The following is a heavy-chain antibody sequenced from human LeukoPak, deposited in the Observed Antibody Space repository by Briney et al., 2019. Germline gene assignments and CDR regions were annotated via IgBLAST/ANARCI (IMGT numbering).Heavy chain of an antibody. CDR2: IYYSGST. D-gene: IGHD3-10*01. V-gene: IGHV4-39*01. CDR1: GGSISSSNYY. Sequence: PSETLSLTCTVSGGSISSSNYYWGWIRQPPTKGLEWIGSIYYSGSTYYNPSLKSRVAISVDTSKNQFSLKLTSVTAADTGVYYCARFSGGYWGQGTLVTVSS. J-gene: IGHJ4*02. CDR3: ARFSGGY.